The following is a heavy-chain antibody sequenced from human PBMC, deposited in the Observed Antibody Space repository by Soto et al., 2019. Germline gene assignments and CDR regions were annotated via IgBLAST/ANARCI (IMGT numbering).Heavy chain of an antibody. V-gene: IGHV3-7*03. CDR1: GFTFSSYW. D-gene: IGHD2-15*01. J-gene: IGHJ4*02. Sequence: GGSLRLSCAASGFTFSSYWMSWVRQAPGKGLEWVANIKQDGSEKYYVDSVRGRFTISRDNAKNSLYLQMNSLRAEDTAVYYCARDHWVALHDYWGQGTLVTVSS. CDR2: IKQDGSEK. CDR3: ARDHWVALHDY.